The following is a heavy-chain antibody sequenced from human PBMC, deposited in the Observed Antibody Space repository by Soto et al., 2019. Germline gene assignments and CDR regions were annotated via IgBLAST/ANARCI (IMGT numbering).Heavy chain of an antibody. J-gene: IGHJ4*02. CDR1: GGSISTYY. CDR3: ARALAAPHSDY. Sequence: SETLSLTCTVSGGSISTYYWSWIRQPPGKGLEWIGYIYYSGSTNYNPSLKSRVTISVDTSKNQFSLKLSSVTAADTAVYYCARALAAPHSDYWGQATLVTVSS. D-gene: IGHD2-15*01. CDR2: IYYSGST. V-gene: IGHV4-59*01.